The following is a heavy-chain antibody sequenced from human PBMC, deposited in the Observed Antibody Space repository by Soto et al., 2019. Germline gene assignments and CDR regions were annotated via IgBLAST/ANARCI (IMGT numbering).Heavy chain of an antibody. CDR2: VSGSGGST. CDR3: AKQLIVVVPRYGMDV. CDR1: AFTFSSYA. Sequence: GSLKLSCAASAFTFSSYAMSWVRQAPGKGLEWVSAVSGSGGSTYYADSVKGRFTISRDNSKNTLYLQMNSLRAEDTAVYYCAKQLIVVVPRYGMDVWGQGTTVTVSS. J-gene: IGHJ6*02. D-gene: IGHD3-22*01. V-gene: IGHV3-23*01.